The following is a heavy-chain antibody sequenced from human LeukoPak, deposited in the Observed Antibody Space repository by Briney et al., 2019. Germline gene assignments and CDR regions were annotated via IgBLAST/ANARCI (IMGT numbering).Heavy chain of an antibody. CDR3: AFLWFGELLSTFDY. D-gene: IGHD3-10*01. CDR1: GFTFSSYW. Sequence: PGGSLRLSCAASGFTFSSYWMSWVRQAPGKGLEWVANIKLDGSEKYYVDSVKGRFTISRDNSKNTLYLQMNSLRAEDTAVYYCAFLWFGELLSTFDYWGQGTLVTVSS. CDR2: IKLDGSEK. J-gene: IGHJ4*02. V-gene: IGHV3-7*03.